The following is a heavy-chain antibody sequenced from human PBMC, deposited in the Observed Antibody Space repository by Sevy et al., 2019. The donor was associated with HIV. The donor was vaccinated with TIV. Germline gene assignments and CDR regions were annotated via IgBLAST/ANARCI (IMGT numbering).Heavy chain of an antibody. CDR3: ARDQYDSSGYYYSYYAMDV. J-gene: IGHJ6*02. Sequence: ASVKVSCKASGYTFTSYGINWVRQAPGQGLEWMGWISAYSGNTNYAQNLQGRVTMTTDTFTSTAYMELRSLTSDDTAVYYCARDQYDSSGYYYSYYAMDVWGQGTTVTVSS. CDR1: GYTFTSYG. CDR2: ISAYSGNT. V-gene: IGHV1-18*01. D-gene: IGHD3-22*01.